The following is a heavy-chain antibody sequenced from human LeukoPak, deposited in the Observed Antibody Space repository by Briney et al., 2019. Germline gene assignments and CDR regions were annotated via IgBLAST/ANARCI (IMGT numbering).Heavy chain of an antibody. D-gene: IGHD2-15*01. CDR2: ISSSSSAK. J-gene: IGHJ5*02. CDR3: ARELVQCSGGSCYGSWFDT. CDR1: GFTFRTYG. Sequence: GGSLRLSCAASGFTFRTYGMNWVRQAPGKGLEWVSYISSSSSAKYCGDSVKGRFTISRDNAKDSLYLQMNSLRDEDTAIYYCARELVQCSGGSCYGSWFDTWGRGILVTVSS. V-gene: IGHV3-48*02.